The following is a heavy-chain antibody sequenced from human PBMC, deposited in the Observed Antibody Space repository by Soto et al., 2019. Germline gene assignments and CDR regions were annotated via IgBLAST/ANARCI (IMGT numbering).Heavy chain of an antibody. CDR2: IYSSGNT. Sequence: SETLPLTCSVSGGSISSGYYYWSWIRQPAGKGLEWIWNIYSSGNTYYNPSLKSRLIISIDTSKNPLSLKVGSVTAADTAVYYCASSSLYGMEVWGQGATVTVSS. CDR1: GGSISSGYYY. CDR3: ASSSLYGMEV. V-gene: IGHV4-30-4*01. J-gene: IGHJ6*02.